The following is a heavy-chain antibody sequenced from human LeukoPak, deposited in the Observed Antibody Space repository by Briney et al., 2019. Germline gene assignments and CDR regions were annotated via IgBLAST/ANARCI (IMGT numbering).Heavy chain of an antibody. CDR1: GYTFSNYD. J-gene: IGHJ5*02. CDR3: AREPLDGEGATIFDL. V-gene: IGHV1-8*01. Sequence: ASVKVSCKTSGYTFSNYDVNWVRQATGQGLELMGWMNPNSGNTGYAQNFQGRVTMTRNPSISTAYMELSSLRSEDTAVYYCAREPLDGEGATIFDLWGQGTLVTVSS. D-gene: IGHD1-26*01. CDR2: MNPNSGNT.